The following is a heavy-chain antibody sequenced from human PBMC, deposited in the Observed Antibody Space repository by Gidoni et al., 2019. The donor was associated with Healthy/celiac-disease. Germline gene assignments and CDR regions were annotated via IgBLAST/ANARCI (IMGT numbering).Heavy chain of an antibody. D-gene: IGHD3-22*01. CDR3: ARDLDYDSHFAY. J-gene: IGHJ4*02. V-gene: IGHV1-3*01. CDR2: INAGNGNT. Sequence: QVQLVQSGAEVKKPGASVKVSCKASGYTFTSYAMHSVRQAPGQRLEWMGWINAGNGNTKYSQKFQGRVTITRDTSASTAYMELSSLRSEDTAVYYCARDLDYDSHFAYWGQGTLVTVSS. CDR1: GYTFTSYA.